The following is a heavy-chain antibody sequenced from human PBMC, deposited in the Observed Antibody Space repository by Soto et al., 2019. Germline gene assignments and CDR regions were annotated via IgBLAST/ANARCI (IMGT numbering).Heavy chain of an antibody. V-gene: IGHV4-34*01. J-gene: IGHJ3*02. CDR3: AKGSSWYHAFDI. D-gene: IGHD6-13*01. Sequence: QVQLQQWGAGLLKPSETLSLTCAVYGGSFSGYYWSWIRQPPGKGLEWIGEINHSGSTNYNPSLTNRAAKSVDTSKNQFSLKTNSVTDADTAVYYCAKGSSWYHAFDIWGQGTMVTVPS. CDR2: INHSGST. CDR1: GGSFSGYY.